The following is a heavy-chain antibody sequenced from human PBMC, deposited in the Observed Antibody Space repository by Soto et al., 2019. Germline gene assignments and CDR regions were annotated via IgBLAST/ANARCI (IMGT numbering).Heavy chain of an antibody. J-gene: IGHJ6*02. Sequence: ASVKFSCKASGYTFTSYGIHWVRQAPGQRLEWTGWINAGNGNTKYSEKFQGRVTITRDTSASTAYLALSSLRSEDTAVSHRARNAQDSRAYYLHHYYGTEVWGQGPKVSV. CDR1: GYTFTSYG. CDR3: ARNAQDSRAYYLHHYYGTEV. V-gene: IGHV1-3*01. D-gene: IGHD3-22*01. CDR2: INAGNGNT.